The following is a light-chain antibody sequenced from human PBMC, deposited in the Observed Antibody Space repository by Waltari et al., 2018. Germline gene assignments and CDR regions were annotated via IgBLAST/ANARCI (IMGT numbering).Light chain of an antibody. CDR1: QSISSY. V-gene: IGKV1-39*01. CDR3: QQSYTFT. CDR2: AAS. Sequence: DIQMTQSPSSLSASVGDRVTITCRASQSISSYLNWYQQKPGKAPKLLIYAASSLHSGVPSRFSGSGSGTDFTLTISSLQPEDFATYYCQQSYTFTFGPGTKVDIK. J-gene: IGKJ3*01.